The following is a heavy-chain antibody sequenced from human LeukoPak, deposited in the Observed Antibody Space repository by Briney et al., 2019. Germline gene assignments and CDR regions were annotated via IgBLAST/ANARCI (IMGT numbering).Heavy chain of an antibody. Sequence: SGTLSLTCDVSGGSISTTNWWTWVRQPPGGGLEWIGEVHLNGRTHYSPSLESRVTMSVDMSENHVSLQLTSVTAADTAVYYCAREGGFYRPLDYSGLGTLVIVSA. D-gene: IGHD2/OR15-2a*01. CDR1: GGSISTTNW. CDR2: VHLNGRT. CDR3: AREGGFYRPLDY. J-gene: IGHJ4*02. V-gene: IGHV4-4*02.